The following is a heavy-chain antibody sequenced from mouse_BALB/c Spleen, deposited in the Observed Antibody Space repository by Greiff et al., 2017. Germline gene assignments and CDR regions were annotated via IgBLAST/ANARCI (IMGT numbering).Heavy chain of an antibody. J-gene: IGHJ3*01. Sequence: DVQLVESGGGLVQPGGSMKLSCVASGFTFSNYCMNWVRQSPEKGLEWVAEIRLKSNNYATHYAESVKGRFTISRDDSKSSVYLQMNNLRAEDTGIYYCTRVGGSAAFAYWGQGTLVTVS. V-gene: IGHV6-6*02. CDR1: GFTFSNYC. D-gene: IGHD3-1*01. CDR2: IRLKSNNYAT. CDR3: TRVGGSAAFAY.